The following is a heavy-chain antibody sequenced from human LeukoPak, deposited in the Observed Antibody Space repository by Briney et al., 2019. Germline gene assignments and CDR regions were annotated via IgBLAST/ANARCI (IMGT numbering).Heavy chain of an antibody. J-gene: IGHJ5*02. CDR1: GYTFTSYA. V-gene: IGHV1-69*13. CDR2: IIPIFGTA. CDR3: ARDQLEGWFDP. D-gene: IGHD2-2*01. Sequence: ASVKVSCKASGYTFTSYAISWVRQAPGQGLEWMGGIIPIFGTANYAQKFQGRVTITADESTSTAYMELSSLRSEDTAVYYCARDQLEGWFDPWGQGTLVTVSS.